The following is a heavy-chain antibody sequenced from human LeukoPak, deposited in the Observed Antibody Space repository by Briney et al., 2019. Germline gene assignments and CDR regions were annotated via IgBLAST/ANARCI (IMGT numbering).Heavy chain of an antibody. J-gene: IGHJ6*03. CDR1: GGSIRSHY. D-gene: IGHD2-2*01. Sequence: PSETLSLTCSVSGGSIRSHYWSWIRQSPGKGLEWIGYSYYSGSTNYNPSLKSRVNISVDTSKNQFSLKLSSVTAADAAVYYCARDGRYCSSTSCYGGDYYYYYMDVWGKGTAVTVSS. CDR2: SYYSGST. V-gene: IGHV4-59*11. CDR3: ARDGRYCSSTSCYGGDYYYYYMDV.